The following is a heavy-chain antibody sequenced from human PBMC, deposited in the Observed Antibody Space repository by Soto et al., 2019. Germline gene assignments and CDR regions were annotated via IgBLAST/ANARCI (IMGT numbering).Heavy chain of an antibody. CDR2: IYHSGSS. CDR1: GGSISTSQW. J-gene: IGHJ4*02. D-gene: IGHD2-8*01. V-gene: IGHV4-4*02. CDR3: ASKTYESKGTFDY. Sequence: VQLQESGPGLVKSSGTLSLTCTVSGGSISTSQWWSWLRQPPGKGLEWIGEIYHSGSSNYNASLKSRVTISVDKSKNQFSLKVNSVAAADTAVYYCASKTYESKGTFDYWGQGTLVTVSS.